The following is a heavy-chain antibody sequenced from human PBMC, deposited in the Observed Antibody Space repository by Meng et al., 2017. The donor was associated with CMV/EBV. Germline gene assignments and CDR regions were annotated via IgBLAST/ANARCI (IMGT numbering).Heavy chain of an antibody. CDR3: ARGGGGEWELLHYFDY. V-gene: IGHV4-34*01. D-gene: IGHD1-26*01. Sequence: VQLQQWGAGLLKPSGTLALTCAVDGGSFSGYYWSWIRQPPGKGLEWIGEINHSGSTNYNPSLKSRVTISVDTSKNQFSLKLSSVTAADTAVYYCARGGGGEWELLHYFDYWGQGTLVTVSS. J-gene: IGHJ4*02. CDR1: GGSFSGYY. CDR2: INHSGST.